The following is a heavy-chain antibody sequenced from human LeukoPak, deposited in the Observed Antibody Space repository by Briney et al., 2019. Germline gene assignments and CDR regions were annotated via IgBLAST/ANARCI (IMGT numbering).Heavy chain of an antibody. V-gene: IGHV1-46*01. CDR1: GYTFTSYY. CDR3: ARARITMIVVATNNWFDP. CDR2: INPSGGST. Sequence: ASVKVSCKASGYTFTSYYMHWVRQAPGQGLEWMGIINPSGGSTSYAQKFQGRVTMTRDTSTSTVYMELSSLRSEDTAVYYCARARITMIVVATNNWFDPWGQGTLVTVSS. J-gene: IGHJ5*02. D-gene: IGHD3-22*01.